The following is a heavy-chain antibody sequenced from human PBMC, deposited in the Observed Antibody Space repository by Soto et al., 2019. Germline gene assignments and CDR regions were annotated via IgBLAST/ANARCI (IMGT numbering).Heavy chain of an antibody. D-gene: IGHD3-10*01. CDR2: IYWDDDK. J-gene: IGHJ5*02. CDR3: AQRLPHYGLGRERGKWFDP. V-gene: IGHV2-5*02. Sequence: QITLKESGPTLVRPTQTLTLTCTFSGFSLSTTGVGVGWIRQPPGKALEWLALIYWDDDKRYSPSLKSRLTITKDTSKNEVILTMTNMEPVDTARYYSAQRLPHYGLGRERGKWFDPWGQGTRVTVSS. CDR1: GFSLSTTGVG.